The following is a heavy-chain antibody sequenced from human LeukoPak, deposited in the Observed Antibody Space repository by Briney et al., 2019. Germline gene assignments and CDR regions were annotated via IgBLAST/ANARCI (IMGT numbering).Heavy chain of an antibody. J-gene: IGHJ4*02. D-gene: IGHD3-10*01. CDR3: ARDTLAGELPPEYFDY. Sequence: GGSLRLSCAASGFTFSSYGMHWVRQAPGKGLEWVAVIWYDGSNKYYADSVKGRFTISRDNSKNTLYLQMNSPRAEDTAVYYCARDTLAGELPPEYFDYWGQGTLVTVSS. V-gene: IGHV3-33*01. CDR2: IWYDGSNK. CDR1: GFTFSSYG.